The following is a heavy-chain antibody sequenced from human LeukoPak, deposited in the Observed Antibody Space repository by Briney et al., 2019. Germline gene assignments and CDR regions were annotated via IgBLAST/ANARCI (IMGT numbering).Heavy chain of an antibody. V-gene: IGHV3-73*01. CDR2: IRSKANSYAT. J-gene: IGHJ4*02. CDR1: GFTFSGSA. Sequence: PGGSLRLSYAASGFTFSGSAMHWVRQASGKGLEWVGRIRSKANSYATAYAASVKGRFTISRDDSKNTAYLQMNSLKTEDTAVYYCTRVLSDSSSAKFDYWGQGTLVTVSS. D-gene: IGHD6-13*01. CDR3: TRVLSDSSSAKFDY.